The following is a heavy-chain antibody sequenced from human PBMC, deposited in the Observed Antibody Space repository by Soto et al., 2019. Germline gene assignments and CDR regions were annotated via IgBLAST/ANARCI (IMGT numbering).Heavy chain of an antibody. Sequence: TLSLTCTVSVASIDTSDSSWGWIRQQPGKGLEWLGFIFHSGDPYYNPSLTGRLAFSVDTSKNQFSLRLTSVTVADTAIYFCARQPRRTRGWHFELWGRGTLVTVSS. J-gene: IGHJ2*01. D-gene: IGHD3-10*01. CDR1: VASIDTSDSS. V-gene: IGHV4-31*02. CDR3: ARQPRRTRGWHFEL. CDR2: IFHSGDP.